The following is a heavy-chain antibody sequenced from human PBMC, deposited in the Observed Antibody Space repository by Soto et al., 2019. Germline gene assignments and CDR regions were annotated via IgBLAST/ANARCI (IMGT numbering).Heavy chain of an antibody. CDR2: IYTSASI. V-gene: IGHV4-4*07. CDR3: ARDREAGYNFYYGMDV. CDR1: GADINTYS. D-gene: IGHD6-19*01. J-gene: IGHJ6*02. Sequence: LSLTCSVSGADINTYSWTWIRQPAGKGLEWIGRIYTSASINYNPSLRGRVTLSVDTSTNQVSLKLASVTAADTAVYYCARDREAGYNFYYGMDVWGQGTTVTVSS.